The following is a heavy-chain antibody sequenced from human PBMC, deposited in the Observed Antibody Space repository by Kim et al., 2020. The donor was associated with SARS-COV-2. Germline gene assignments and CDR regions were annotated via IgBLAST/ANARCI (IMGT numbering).Heavy chain of an antibody. CDR2: IKQDGGEK. CDR3: ARGGSSSSGWFDP. CDR1: GFTFSNFW. V-gene: IGHV3-7*01. Sequence: GGSLRLSCAASGFTFSNFWMSWVRQAPERGLEWVANIKQDGGEKYFVDSVKGRFTISRDNTKNSLYLQMNSLRAEDTAVYYCARGGSSSSGWFDPWGQGTLVTGAS. J-gene: IGHJ5*02. D-gene: IGHD6-6*01.